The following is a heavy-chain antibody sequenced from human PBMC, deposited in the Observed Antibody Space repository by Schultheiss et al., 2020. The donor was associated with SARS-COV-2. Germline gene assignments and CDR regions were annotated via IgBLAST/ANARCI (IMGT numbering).Heavy chain of an antibody. CDR3: ARGDTAMVNWYFDL. Sequence: ASVKVSCKASGYTFTTYGMNWVRQAPGQGLEWMGWISPNSGGTHYAQRFQGRVTMTRDTSISAAYMELTRLSSDDTAIYYCARGDTAMVNWYFDLWGRGTLVTVSS. V-gene: IGHV1-2*02. D-gene: IGHD5-18*01. CDR2: ISPNSGGT. J-gene: IGHJ2*01. CDR1: GYTFTTYG.